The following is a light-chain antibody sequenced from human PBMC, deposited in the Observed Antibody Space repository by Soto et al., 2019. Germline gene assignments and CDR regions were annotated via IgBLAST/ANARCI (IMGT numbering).Light chain of an antibody. CDR1: QSVSSN. J-gene: IGKJ2*01. V-gene: IGKV3-15*01. CDR3: QQYNNWPPVYT. Sequence: EIVMTQSPATLSVSPGERATLSCRASQSVSSNLAWYQQKPGQAPRLLIYGASTRATGIPARFSGSGSGKEFTLTISSLQSEDFAVYYCQQYNNWPPVYTFGQGTKLEIK. CDR2: GAS.